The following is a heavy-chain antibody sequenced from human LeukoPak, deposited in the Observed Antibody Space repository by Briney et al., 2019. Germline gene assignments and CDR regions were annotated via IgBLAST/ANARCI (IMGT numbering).Heavy chain of an antibody. CDR3: ARDRTSTREYGMDV. J-gene: IGHJ6*02. V-gene: IGHV3-21*04. CDR2: IGTTGSYI. Sequence: KPGGSLRLSCAVSGFIFSTYGMHWVRQAPGKGLEWVSSIGTTGSYIFYADSVKGRFTISRDNSKNTLYLQMNSLRAEDTAVYYCARDRTSTREYGMDVWGQGTTVTVSS. CDR1: GFIFSTYG. D-gene: IGHD5-24*01.